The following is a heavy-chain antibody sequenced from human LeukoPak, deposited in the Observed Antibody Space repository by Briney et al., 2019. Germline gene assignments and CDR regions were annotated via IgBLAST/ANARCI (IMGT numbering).Heavy chain of an antibody. CDR1: WVSLSTSGWG. Sequence: SGPTLGIPTQTRTQTCTFSWVSLSTSGWGVGWIRQPPGKARGWLTLSYGDDDKRYSPSVKSRVTSTKDASINQVCGTISNMVPVDTAPYYCAHIASTYYDILTRLPPGYYFDYWRQGTLVSVAS. D-gene: IGHD3-9*01. CDR3: AHIASTYYDILTRLPPGYYFDY. V-gene: IGHV2-5*02. CDR2: SYGDDDK. J-gene: IGHJ4*02.